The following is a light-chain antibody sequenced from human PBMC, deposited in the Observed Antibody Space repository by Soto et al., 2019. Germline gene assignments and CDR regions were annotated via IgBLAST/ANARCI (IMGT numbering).Light chain of an antibody. CDR3: QQYGSSPRT. J-gene: IGKJ1*01. Sequence: EILLTQSPCTLSLSPGERATLFCRASQTVRSNYLAWYQQPPGPAPRLIISGSSSRGTGIPDRFSGSGSATDFTLTSSRQEPEDFAVYYCQQYGSSPRTFGQGTKVEIK. CDR1: QTVRSNY. CDR2: GSS. V-gene: IGKV3-20*01.